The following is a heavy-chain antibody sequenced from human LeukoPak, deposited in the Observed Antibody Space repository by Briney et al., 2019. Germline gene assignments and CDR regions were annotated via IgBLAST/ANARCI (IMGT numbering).Heavy chain of an antibody. D-gene: IGHD2-2*01. CDR3: AKVGDIVVVPSADYYMDV. J-gene: IGHJ6*03. CDR2: IRYDGSNK. V-gene: IGHV3-30*02. CDR1: GFTFSSYG. Sequence: GGSLRLSCAASGFTFSSYGMHWVRQAPGKGLEWVAFIRYDGSNKYYADSVKGRFTISRDNSKNTLYLQMNSLRAEDTAVYYCAKVGDIVVVPSADYYMDVWGKGTTVTVS.